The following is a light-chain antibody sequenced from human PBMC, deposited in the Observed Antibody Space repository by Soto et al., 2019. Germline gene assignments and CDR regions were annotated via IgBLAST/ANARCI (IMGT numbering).Light chain of an antibody. V-gene: IGLV2-8*01. J-gene: IGLJ1*01. CDR2: EVT. Sequence: QSALTQPPSASGSPGQSVTISCTGTSDDVGGYNYVSWYQHHPGKAPKLMIYEVTKRPSGVPDRFSGSKSGYTASLTVSGLQAEDEADYYCSSYAGSNIYVFGTGTKLTVL. CDR3: SSYAGSNIYV. CDR1: SDDVGGYNY.